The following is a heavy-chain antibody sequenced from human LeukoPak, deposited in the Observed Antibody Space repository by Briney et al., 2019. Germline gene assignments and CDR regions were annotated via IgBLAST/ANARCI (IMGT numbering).Heavy chain of an antibody. CDR2: INPNIGDT. CDR1: GYTFTGYS. J-gene: IGHJ4*02. V-gene: IGHV1-2*02. D-gene: IGHD5-24*01. CDR3: ARVEMATITVDY. Sequence: RASVKFSCQASGYTFTGYSMHWVRQAPGQGLEWMGWINPNIGDTNYAPKFQGRVTMTRDTSITTAYMELSRLRSDDTAVYYCARVEMATITVDYWGQGTLVTVSS.